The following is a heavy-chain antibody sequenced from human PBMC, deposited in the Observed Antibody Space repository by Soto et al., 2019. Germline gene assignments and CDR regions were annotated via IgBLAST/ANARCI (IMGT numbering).Heavy chain of an antibody. CDR1: GGSISGYY. CDR2: IYYSGST. D-gene: IGHD6-19*01. CDR3: ARGFYGSGWYAELYYFDY. V-gene: IGHV4-59*01. J-gene: IGHJ4*02. Sequence: SDTLSLTCTVSGGSISGYYWSWIRQPPGKGLEWIGYIYYSGSTNYNPSLKSRVTISVDTSKNQFSLKLSSVTAADTAVYYCARGFYGSGWYAELYYFDYWGQGTLVTVSS.